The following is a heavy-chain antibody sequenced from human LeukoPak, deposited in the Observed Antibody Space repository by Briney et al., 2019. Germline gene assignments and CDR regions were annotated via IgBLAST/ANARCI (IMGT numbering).Heavy chain of an antibody. CDR3: ARDRVMDV. J-gene: IGHJ6*03. Sequence: GGSLRLSCAASGFTFSSYAMHWVRQAPGKGLEWVAVISYDGSNKYYADSVKGRFTISRDNSKNTLYLQMNSLRAEDTAVYYCARDRVMDVWGKGTTVTISS. V-gene: IGHV3-30*04. CDR1: GFTFSSYA. CDR2: ISYDGSNK.